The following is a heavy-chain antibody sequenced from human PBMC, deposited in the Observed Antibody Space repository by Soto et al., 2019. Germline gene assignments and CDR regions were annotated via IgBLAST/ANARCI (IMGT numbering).Heavy chain of an antibody. CDR3: ASGGTSRWAWFDP. V-gene: IGHV4-59*01. CDR2: ISYSGST. D-gene: IGHD2-2*01. CDR1: GDSISNYY. J-gene: IGHJ5*02. Sequence: QVQLQESGPGLVKPSETLSLTCTVSGDSISNYYWTWIRPSPGKGLELIGYISYSGSTNHNPFLSSRVTISQDTPKNQFFLKLSSVASADTAVYYCASGGTSRWAWFDPLGQGTLVIVSS.